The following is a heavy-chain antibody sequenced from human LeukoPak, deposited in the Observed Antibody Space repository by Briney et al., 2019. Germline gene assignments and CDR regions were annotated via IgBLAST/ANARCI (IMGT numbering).Heavy chain of an antibody. J-gene: IGHJ5*02. Sequence: SETLSLTCTVSGGSISNYYWSWIRQPPGKGLEWIEDIYYRGSTNYNPSLKSRVTISLYTYKSQFSLNLSSVTDAERAVYYCARQQQLVPWSLEHWGQGTLSPSPQ. D-gene: IGHD6-13*01. CDR3: ARQQQLVPWSLEH. V-gene: IGHV4-59*01. CDR1: GGSISNYY. CDR2: IYYRGST.